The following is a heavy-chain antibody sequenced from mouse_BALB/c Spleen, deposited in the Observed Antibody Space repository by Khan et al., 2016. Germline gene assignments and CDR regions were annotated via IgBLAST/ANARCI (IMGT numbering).Heavy chain of an antibody. CDR2: ISYSGST. V-gene: IGHV3-2*02. J-gene: IGHJ2*01. D-gene: IGHD2-12*01. Sequence: EVQLVESGPGLVKPSQSLSLTCTVAGYSITSDYAWNWIRQFPGNKLEWMGYISYSGSTSYNPSLKSRISITRDTSKNQFFLQLNSVTTEDTATYYCARGNLRRYFDYWGQGTTLTVSS. CDR1: GYSITSDYA. CDR3: ARGNLRRYFDY.